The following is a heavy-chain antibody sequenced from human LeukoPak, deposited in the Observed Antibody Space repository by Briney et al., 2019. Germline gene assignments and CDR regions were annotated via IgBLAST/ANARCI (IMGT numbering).Heavy chain of an antibody. CDR1: GYTFTGYY. J-gene: IGHJ4*02. CDR3: ATVGGYGHYYFDY. V-gene: IGHV1-2*04. Sequence: ASVKVSCKASGYTFTGYYMHWVRQAPGQGLEWMGWINPNSGGTNYAQKFQGWVTMTRDTSISTAYMELSRLRSDDTAVYYCATVGGYGHYYFDYLGQGTLVTVSS. CDR2: INPNSGGT. D-gene: IGHD5-12*01.